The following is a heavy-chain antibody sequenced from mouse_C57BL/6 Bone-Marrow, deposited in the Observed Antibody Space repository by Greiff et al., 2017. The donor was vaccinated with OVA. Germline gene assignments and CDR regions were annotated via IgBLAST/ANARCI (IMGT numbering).Heavy chain of an antibody. CDR1: GFTFSSYG. Sequence: EVMLVESGGDLVKPGGSLKLSCAASGFTFSSYGMSWVRQTPDKRLEWVATISSGGSYTYYPDSVKGRFTISRDNAKNTLYLQMSSLKSEDTAMYYCARLRPPYAMDYWGQGTSVTVSS. J-gene: IGHJ4*01. CDR3: ARLRPPYAMDY. V-gene: IGHV5-6*01. CDR2: ISSGGSYT.